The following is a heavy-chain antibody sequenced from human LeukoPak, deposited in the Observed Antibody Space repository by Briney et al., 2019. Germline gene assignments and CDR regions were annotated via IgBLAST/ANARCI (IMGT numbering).Heavy chain of an antibody. V-gene: IGHV3-13*04. J-gene: IGHJ3*02. CDR3: ARLVVGEAHDGFDI. CDR2: IGTAGDT. Sequence: PGGSLRLSCAASGFTFSTYDMHWVRQPTGKGLEWVSTIGTAGDTYCPGSVKDRFTISRDNAKNSLYLQMDSLRAGDTAVYYCARLVVGEAHDGFDIWGQGTMVTVSS. D-gene: IGHD2-21*01. CDR1: GFTFSTYD.